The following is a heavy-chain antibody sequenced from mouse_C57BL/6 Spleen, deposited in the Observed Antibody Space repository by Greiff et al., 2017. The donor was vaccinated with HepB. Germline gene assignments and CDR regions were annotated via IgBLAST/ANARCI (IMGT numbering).Heavy chain of an antibody. J-gene: IGHJ1*03. CDR2: INPNYGTT. V-gene: IGHV1-39*01. Sequence: EVQLQQSGPELVKPGASVKISCKASGYSFTDYNMNWVKQSNGKSLEWIGVINPNYGTTSYNQKFKGKATLTVDQSSSTAYMQLNSLTSEDSAVYYWASSSYYGVPGYFDVWGTGTTVTVSS. CDR1: GYSFTDYN. D-gene: IGHD1-1*01. CDR3: ASSSYYGVPGYFDV.